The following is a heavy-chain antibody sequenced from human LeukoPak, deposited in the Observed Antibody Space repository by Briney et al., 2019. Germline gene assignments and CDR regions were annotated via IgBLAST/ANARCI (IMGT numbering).Heavy chain of an antibody. CDR1: GFTVSSNY. J-gene: IGHJ4*02. D-gene: IGHD6-13*01. CDR2: IYSGGST. Sequence: PGGSLRLSCAASGFTVSSNYMSWVRQAPGKGLEWVSVIYSGGSTYYADSVKGRFTISRDNSKNTLYLQMNSLRAEDTAVYYCARVSNSSSWYNPSHYFDYWGQGTLVTVSS. CDR3: ARVSNSSSWYNPSHYFDY. V-gene: IGHV3-53*01.